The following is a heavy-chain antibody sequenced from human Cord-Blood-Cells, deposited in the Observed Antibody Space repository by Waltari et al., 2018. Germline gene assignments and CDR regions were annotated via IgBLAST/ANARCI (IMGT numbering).Heavy chain of an antibody. J-gene: IGHJ4*02. CDR3: ARAGADFWSGYYDY. CDR2: INHSGST. V-gene: IGHV4-34*01. D-gene: IGHD3-3*01. CDR1: GGSFSGYY. Sequence: QVQLQQWGAGLSKPSETLSLTCAVYGGSFSGYYWSWIRKPPGKGLEWIGEINHSGSTNYNPSLKSRVTISVDTSKNQFSLKLSSVTAADTTVYYCARAGADFWSGYYDYWGQGTLVTVSS.